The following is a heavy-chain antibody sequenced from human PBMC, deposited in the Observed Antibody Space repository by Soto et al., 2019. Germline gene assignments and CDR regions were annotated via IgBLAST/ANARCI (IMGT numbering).Heavy chain of an antibody. V-gene: IGHV1-58*01. CDR1: GFTFTSSA. D-gene: IGHD3-3*01. CDR2: IVVGSGNT. J-gene: IGHJ6*02. Sequence: QMQLVQSGPEVKKPGTSVKVSCKASGFTFTSSAVQWVRQARGQRLEWIGWIVVGSGNTNYAQKFQERVTITRDMSTSTAYMELSSLRSEDTAVYYCAAGLGGSGELGVWGQGTTVTVSS. CDR3: AAGLGGSGELGV.